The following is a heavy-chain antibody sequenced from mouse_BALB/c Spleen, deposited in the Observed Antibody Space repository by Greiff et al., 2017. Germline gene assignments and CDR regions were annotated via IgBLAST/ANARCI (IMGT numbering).Heavy chain of an antibody. J-gene: IGHJ1*01. D-gene: IGHD1-1*01. CDR3: ARSGSSPYWYFDV. CDR1: GFTFSSFG. CDR2: ISSGSSTI. V-gene: IGHV5-17*02. Sequence: EVQVVESGGGLVQPGGSRKLSCAASGFTFSSFGMRWVRQAPEKGLEWVAYISSGSSTIYYADTVKGRFTISRDNPKNTLFLQMTSLRSEDTAMYYCARSGSSPYWYFDVWGAGTTVTVSS.